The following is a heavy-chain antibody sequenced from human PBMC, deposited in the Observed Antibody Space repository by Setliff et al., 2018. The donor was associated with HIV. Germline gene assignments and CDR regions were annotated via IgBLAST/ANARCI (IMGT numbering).Heavy chain of an antibody. CDR1: GGSISRYY. Sequence: SETLSLTCTVSGGSISRYYWSWIRQPPGKGLEWIGYIYKSGTTNYIPSLKSRVTISAGPSKNQFSLKLTSVTAADTAVYYCAKRPPYWGFDFWGQGTLVTVSS. J-gene: IGHJ4*02. D-gene: IGHD3-16*01. V-gene: IGHV4-59*08. CDR2: IYKSGTT. CDR3: AKRPPYWGFDF.